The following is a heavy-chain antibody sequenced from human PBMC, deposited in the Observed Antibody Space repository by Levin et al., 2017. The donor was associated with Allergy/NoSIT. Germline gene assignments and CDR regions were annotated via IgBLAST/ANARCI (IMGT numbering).Heavy chain of an antibody. D-gene: IGHD2/OR15-2a*01. Sequence: GGSLRLSCAASGFTFSRSPMDWVRQAPGKGLEWVAVISYDGSKKDYADSVKGRFTISRDNSKNTLYLDMTSLRAEDTADYYCARELPPTFPWGGAFDIWGHGTMVTV. V-gene: IGHV3-30*04. CDR1: GFTFSRSP. J-gene: IGHJ3*02. CDR2: ISYDGSKK. CDR3: ARELPPTFPWGGAFDI.